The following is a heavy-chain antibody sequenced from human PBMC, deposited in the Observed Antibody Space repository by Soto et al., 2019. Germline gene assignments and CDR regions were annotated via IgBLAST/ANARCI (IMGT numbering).Heavy chain of an antibody. CDR2: IIPIFGTT. V-gene: IGHV1-69*13. CDR1: GVTFSTYA. Sequence: SVKVSGKASGVTFSTYAFSWVRQAPGQGLEWMGGIIPIFGTTSYAQKFQGRVTIIADESTTTTYMELSSLRYEDTAMYYCTRSSSTVTTCDYWGQGTLVTVSS. CDR3: TRSSSTVTTCDY. D-gene: IGHD4-17*01. J-gene: IGHJ4*02.